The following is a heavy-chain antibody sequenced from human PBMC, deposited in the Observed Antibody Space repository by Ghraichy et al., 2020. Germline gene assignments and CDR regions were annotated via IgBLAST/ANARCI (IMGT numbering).Heavy chain of an antibody. CDR1: GGSISSYY. CDR3: ARDRVSGYSSSWYGMDV. V-gene: IGHV4-59*01. Sequence: SETLSLTCTVSGGSISSYYWSWIRQPPGKGLEWIGYIYYSGSTNYNPSLKSRVTISVDTSKNQFSLKLSSVTAADTAVYYCARDRVSGYSSSWYGMDVWGQGTTVTVSS. D-gene: IGHD6-13*01. J-gene: IGHJ6*02. CDR2: IYYSGST.